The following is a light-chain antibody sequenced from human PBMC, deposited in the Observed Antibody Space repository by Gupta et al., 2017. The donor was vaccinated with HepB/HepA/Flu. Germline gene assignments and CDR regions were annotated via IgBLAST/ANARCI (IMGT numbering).Light chain of an antibody. V-gene: IGKV3-15*01. CDR1: QSVSSN. CDR2: GAS. J-gene: IGKJ4*01. CDR3: QQYNNWPLT. Sequence: EIVNTASPATLSVSPGERATLSCRASQSVSSNLAWYQQKPGQAPRLLIYGASTRATGIPARFSGSGSGTEFTLTISSLQSEDFAVYYCQQYNNWPLTFGGGTKVEIK.